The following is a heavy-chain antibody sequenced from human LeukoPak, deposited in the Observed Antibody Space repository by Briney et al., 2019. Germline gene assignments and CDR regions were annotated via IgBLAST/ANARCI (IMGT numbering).Heavy chain of an antibody. D-gene: IGHD6-19*01. CDR3: ARDARCSGCHGSDY. Sequence: SETLSLTCSVSGGSISSLYWSWIRQPPGKGLEWIGYIYYTGSTNYNPSLKSRVTMFVDMSKNQFSLGLSSVTAADTAVYYCARDARCSGCHGSDYWGQGTLVTVSS. CDR1: GGSISSLY. CDR2: IYYTGST. J-gene: IGHJ4*02. V-gene: IGHV4-59*01.